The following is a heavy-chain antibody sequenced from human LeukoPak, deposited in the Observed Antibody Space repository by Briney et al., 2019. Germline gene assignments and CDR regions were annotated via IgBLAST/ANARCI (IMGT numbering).Heavy chain of an antibody. CDR3: ARQKGSSTWSSFDP. Sequence: GESLRLSCAASGFSFSSYAMHWVRQAPGKGLEWVAVISYDGSYKYYADSVEGRFTISRDNSKNTLYLQMNSLRTEDTAVYYCARQKGSSTWSSFDPWGQGTLLTVSS. CDR2: ISYDGSYK. D-gene: IGHD6-13*01. J-gene: IGHJ5*02. CDR1: GFSFSSYA. V-gene: IGHV3-30-3*01.